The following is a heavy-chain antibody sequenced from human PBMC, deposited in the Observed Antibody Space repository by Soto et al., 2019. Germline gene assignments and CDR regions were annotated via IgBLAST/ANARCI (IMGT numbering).Heavy chain of an antibody. CDR2: ISAYNGNT. Sequence: ASVNVSCKASGYTFTSYGISWVRQAPGQGLEWMGWISAYNGNTNYAQKLQGRVTMTRDTSIRTDSIELSRLRSDDTAVYLCARIKIYYDSSGPCEYLGKGNMVTVSA. CDR3: ARIKIYYDSSGPCEY. J-gene: IGHJ4*02. V-gene: IGHV1-18*04. CDR1: GYTFTSYG. D-gene: IGHD3-22*01.